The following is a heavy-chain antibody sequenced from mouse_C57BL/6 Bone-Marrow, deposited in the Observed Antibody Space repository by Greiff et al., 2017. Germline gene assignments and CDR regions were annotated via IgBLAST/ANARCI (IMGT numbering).Heavy chain of an antibody. CDR3: VEDTAARGYCMDD. J-gene: IGHJ4*01. CDR1: GYTFTSYW. V-gene: IGHV1-53*01. Sequence: VQLQLPGTELVKPGASVKLSCKASGYTFTSYWMHWVKQRPGHGLEWIGNINPSNGGTNYNEQFKSKATLTVDKSSSTAYMPLSSLSSEDSAVFSGVEDTAARGYCMDDWGRGTSVTVAS. CDR2: INPSNGGT.